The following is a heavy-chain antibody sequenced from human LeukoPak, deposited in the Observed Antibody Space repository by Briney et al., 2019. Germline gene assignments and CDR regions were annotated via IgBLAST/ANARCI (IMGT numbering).Heavy chain of an antibody. CDR1: GFTFSSYE. V-gene: IGHV3-48*03. CDR2: ISSSGSTI. CDR3: ARDDVVVLPAIIFVAYFDS. J-gene: IGHJ4*02. D-gene: IGHD2-2*01. Sequence: GGSLRLSCAASGFTFSSYEMNWVRQAPGKGLEWVSYISSSGSTIYYADSVKGRFTISRDNAKNSLYLQMNSLRAEDTAVYYCARDDVVVLPAIIFVAYFDSWGQGTLVTVSS.